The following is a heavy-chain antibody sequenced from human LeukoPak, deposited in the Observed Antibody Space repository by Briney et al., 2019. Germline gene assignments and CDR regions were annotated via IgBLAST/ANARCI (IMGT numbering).Heavy chain of an antibody. D-gene: IGHD3-10*01. CDR3: ARGLTMVRGVRPFDY. Sequence: SETLSLTCAVSGGSISSSNWWSWVRQPPGKGLEWIGEIYHSGSTNYNPSLKIRVTVSVDKSKNQFSLKLSSVTAADTAVYYCARGLTMVRGVRPFDYWGQGTLVTVSS. CDR1: GGSISSSNW. V-gene: IGHV4-4*02. J-gene: IGHJ4*02. CDR2: IYHSGST.